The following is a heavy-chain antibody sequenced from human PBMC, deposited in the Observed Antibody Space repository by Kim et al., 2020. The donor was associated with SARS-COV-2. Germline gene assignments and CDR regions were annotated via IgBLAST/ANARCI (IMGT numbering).Heavy chain of an antibody. V-gene: IGHV3-74*01. CDR2: INSDGSGT. CDR1: GFTFSTYW. Sequence: GGSLRLSCAASGFTFSTYWMHWVRQAPGKGLVWVSRINSDGSGTVYADSVKDRFTISRDNAKNTLYLQMNSLRVEDTAVYYCARSIVGPSTDYWGQGTLVTVSS. CDR3: ARSIVGPSTDY. D-gene: IGHD1-26*01. J-gene: IGHJ4*02.